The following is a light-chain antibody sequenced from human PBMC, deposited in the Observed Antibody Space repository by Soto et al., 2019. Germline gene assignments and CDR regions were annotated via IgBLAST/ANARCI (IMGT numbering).Light chain of an antibody. J-gene: IGKJ2*01. CDR2: GAS. CDR1: QSVSSH. CDR3: QQFRS. Sequence: EIVLTQSPGTLSLSPGERATLSCRASQSVSSHLAWYQQKPGQAPRLLIYGASSRATGIPDRFSGSGSGTDFTLTISRLDPEDFAVYYCQQFRSFGQGTKLEIK. V-gene: IGKV3-20*01.